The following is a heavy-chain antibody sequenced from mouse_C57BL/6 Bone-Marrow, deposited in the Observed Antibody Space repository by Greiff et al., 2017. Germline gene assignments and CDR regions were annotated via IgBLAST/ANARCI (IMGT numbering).Heavy chain of an antibody. CDR3: ATGNFDY. V-gene: IGHV1-69*01. Sequence: QVQLQQPGAELVMPGASVKLSCKASGYTFTSYWMHWVKQRPGQGLEWIGEIGPSDSYTNYNQKFKGKSTLTVDKSSSTAYMQLSSLTSEDSAVYYCATGNFDYWGQGTTLTVSS. CDR1: GYTFTSYW. J-gene: IGHJ2*01. CDR2: IGPSDSYT.